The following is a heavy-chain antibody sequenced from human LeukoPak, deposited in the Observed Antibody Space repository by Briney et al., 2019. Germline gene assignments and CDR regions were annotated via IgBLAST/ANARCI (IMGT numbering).Heavy chain of an antibody. CDR1: GFTFSRYS. J-gene: IGHJ4*02. CDR3: ARSGTRLGTDFDL. Sequence: GGSLRLSCEASGFTFSRYSMDWVRQAPGKGLEWVSSISDGSRYTYYADSVRGRFTISRDSARNSLYLQMNSLRPEDTAMYNCARSGTRLGTDFDLWGQGTLVTVSS. D-gene: IGHD3-16*01. V-gene: IGHV3-21*01. CDR2: ISDGSRYT.